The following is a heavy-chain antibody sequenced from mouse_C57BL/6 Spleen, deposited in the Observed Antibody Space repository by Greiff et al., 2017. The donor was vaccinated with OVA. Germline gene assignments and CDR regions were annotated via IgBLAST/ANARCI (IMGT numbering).Heavy chain of an antibody. Sequence: EVQLQQSGPELVKPGASVKISCKASGYTFTDYYMNWVKQSHGKSLEWIGDINPNNGGTSYNQKFKGKATLTVDKSSSTAYMELRSLTSEDSAVYYCALKEFYYDYDEDAMDYWGQGTSVTVSS. CDR1: GYTFTDYY. V-gene: IGHV1-26*01. CDR2: INPNNGGT. CDR3: ALKEFYYDYDEDAMDY. J-gene: IGHJ4*01. D-gene: IGHD2-4*01.